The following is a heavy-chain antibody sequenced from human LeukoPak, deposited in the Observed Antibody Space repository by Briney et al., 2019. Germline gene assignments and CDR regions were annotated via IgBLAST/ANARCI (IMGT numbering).Heavy chain of an antibody. D-gene: IGHD3-10*01. CDR3: ARKNGYYYGSGAPFDY. CDR1: GGSFSGYY. V-gene: IGHV4-34*01. CDR2: INHSGGT. Sequence: SETLSLTCAVYGGSFSGYYWSWIRQPPGKGLEWVGEINHSGGTNYNPSLKSRVTISVDTSKNQFSLKLSSVTAADTAVYYCARKNGYYYGSGAPFDYWGQGTLVTVSS. J-gene: IGHJ4*02.